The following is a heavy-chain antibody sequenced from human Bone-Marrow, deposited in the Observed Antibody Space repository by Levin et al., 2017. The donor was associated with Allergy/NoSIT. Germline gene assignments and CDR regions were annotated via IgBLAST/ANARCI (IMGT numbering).Heavy chain of an antibody. CDR1: GYTFVDYY. V-gene: IGHV1-2*02. Sequence: GGSLRLSCKASGYTFVDYYIYWVRQAPGQGLEWMGWINPNSGGTNYAQKFQGRVTMTRDTSISTAYMELSRLRSDDTAVFYCARGRWANYGLDVWGLGTTVTVSS. CDR3: ARGRWANYGLDV. D-gene: IGHD3-3*01. J-gene: IGHJ6*02. CDR2: INPNSGGT.